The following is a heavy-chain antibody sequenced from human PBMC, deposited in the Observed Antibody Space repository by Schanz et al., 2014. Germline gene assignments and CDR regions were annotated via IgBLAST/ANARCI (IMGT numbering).Heavy chain of an antibody. CDR2: ISGSGGST. V-gene: IGHV3-23*04. D-gene: IGHD1-26*01. CDR1: GFTFSSYA. Sequence: EVQLVASGGGLVQPGGSLRLSCAASGFTFSSYAMSWVRQAPGKGLEWVSAISGSGGSTYYADSMKGRFTVSRDNAENALYLQMNSLRAEDTGLYFCARGGSGSHYRLDYWGQGTLVTGSS. J-gene: IGHJ4*02. CDR3: ARGGSGSHYRLDY.